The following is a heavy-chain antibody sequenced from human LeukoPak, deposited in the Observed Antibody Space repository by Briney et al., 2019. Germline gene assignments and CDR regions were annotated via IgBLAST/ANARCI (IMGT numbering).Heavy chain of an antibody. V-gene: IGHV3-64D*09. J-gene: IGHJ5*02. CDR2: ISSNGGTT. CDR3: VKGYSSNYYSSLDP. Sequence: QPGGFLRLSCSASGFTFTSFAMHWVRQAPGKGLECVSSISSNGGTTYYADSVEGRFSISRDNSKNTLYLQMSSLRPEDTAVYFCVKGYSSNYYSSLDPWGQGTLVTVSS. CDR1: GFTFTSFA. D-gene: IGHD3-22*01.